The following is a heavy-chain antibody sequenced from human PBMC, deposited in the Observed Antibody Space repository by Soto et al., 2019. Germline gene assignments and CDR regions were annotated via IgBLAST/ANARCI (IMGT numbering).Heavy chain of an antibody. CDR3: ARGFGYSYGAFDY. Sequence: SETLSLTCAVSGGSISSGGYSWSWIRQPPGKGLEWIGYIYHSGSTYYNPSLKSRVTISVDRSKNQFSLKLSSVTAADTAVYYCARGFGYSYGAFDYWGQGTLVTVSS. CDR1: GGSISSGGYS. CDR2: IYHSGST. J-gene: IGHJ4*02. V-gene: IGHV4-30-2*01. D-gene: IGHD5-18*01.